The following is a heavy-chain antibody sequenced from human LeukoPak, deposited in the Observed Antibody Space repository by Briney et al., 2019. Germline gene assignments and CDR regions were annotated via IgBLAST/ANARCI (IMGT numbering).Heavy chain of an antibody. CDR2: INPSGGST. D-gene: IGHD2-8*01. CDR3: ARAPSYGGMDV. V-gene: IGHV1-46*01. Sequence: ASVKVSCKASGYTFTSYHMHWVRQAPGQGLEWMGIINPSGGSTGYARKFQGRVTMTRDTSTSTVYMELNSLGSEDTAVYYCARAPSYGGMDVWGQGTTVTVSS. CDR1: GYTFTSYH. J-gene: IGHJ6*02.